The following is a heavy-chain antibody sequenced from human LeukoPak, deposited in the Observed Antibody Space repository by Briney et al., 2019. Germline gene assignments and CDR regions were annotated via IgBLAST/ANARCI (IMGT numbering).Heavy chain of an antibody. CDR2: ISAYNGNT. J-gene: IGHJ5*02. V-gene: IGHV1-18*01. Sequence: ASVKVSCKASGYTFTSHGISWVRQAPGQGLEWMGWISAYNGNTNYAQKLQGRVTMTTDTSASTAYMELSSLRSEDTAVYYCARAMYQLLPRFNWFDPWGQGTLVTVSS. CDR3: ARAMYQLLPRFNWFDP. D-gene: IGHD2-2*01. CDR1: GYTFTSHG.